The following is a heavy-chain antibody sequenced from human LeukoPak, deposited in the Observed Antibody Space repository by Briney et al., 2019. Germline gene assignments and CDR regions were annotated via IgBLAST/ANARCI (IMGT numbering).Heavy chain of an antibody. Sequence: SETLSLTCTVSGGSITSGDYYWSWIRQPPGKGLEWIAYIYYSGSTYYNPSLKSRVTISVDTSKNQFSLKLTSGATADTAVYYCAAGNMKLNYHYYYMDVWGKGTTVTVSS. CDR1: GGSITSGDYY. J-gene: IGHJ6*03. CDR3: AAGNMKLNYHYYYMDV. CDR2: IYYSGST. D-gene: IGHD1-14*01. V-gene: IGHV4-30-4*08.